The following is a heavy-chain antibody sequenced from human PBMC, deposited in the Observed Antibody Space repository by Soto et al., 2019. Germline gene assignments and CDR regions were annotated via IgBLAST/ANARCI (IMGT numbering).Heavy chain of an antibody. CDR1: GGSISSGDYY. Sequence: KASETLSLTCTVSGGSISSGDYYWSWIRQPPGKGLEWIGYIYYSGSTYYNPSLKSRVTMSVDTSRSQFSLGLNSVTAADTAVYYCAREARGGYSGIFDYWGQGTLVTVSS. D-gene: IGHD5-12*01. J-gene: IGHJ4*02. CDR2: IYYSGST. V-gene: IGHV4-30-4*01. CDR3: AREARGGYSGIFDY.